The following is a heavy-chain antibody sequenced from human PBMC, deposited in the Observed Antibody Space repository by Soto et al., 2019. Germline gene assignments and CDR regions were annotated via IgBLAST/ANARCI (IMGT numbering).Heavy chain of an antibody. CDR1: GYTFTSYG. D-gene: IGHD4-17*01. CDR3: ARDRPIDYCYYVGVTGDAFEF. Sequence: ASVKVSCKASGYTFTSYGISWVRQAPGQRLEWMGWISAYNGNTNYAQKLQGRVTMTTDTSTSTAYMELRSLRSDDTAVYYCARDRPIDYCYYVGVTGDAFEFWGKGTMVTVSS. CDR2: ISAYNGNT. V-gene: IGHV1-18*01. J-gene: IGHJ3*01.